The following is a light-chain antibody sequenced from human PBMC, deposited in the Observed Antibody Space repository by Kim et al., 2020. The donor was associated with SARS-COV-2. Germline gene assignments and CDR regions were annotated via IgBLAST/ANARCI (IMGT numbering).Light chain of an antibody. CDR2: DAS. J-gene: IGKJ4*01. CDR3: QQRSYWPLT. CDR1: QSVSSY. V-gene: IGKV3-11*01. Sequence: LSPGERAPLSCRASQSVSSYLAWYQQKPGQAPRLLIYDASNRATGIPARFSGSGSGTDFTLTISSLEPEDFAVYYCQQRSYWPLTFGGGTKVDIK.